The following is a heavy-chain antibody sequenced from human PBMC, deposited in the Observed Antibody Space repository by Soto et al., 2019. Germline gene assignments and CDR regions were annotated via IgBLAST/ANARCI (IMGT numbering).Heavy chain of an antibody. CDR2: ISHSGRT. Sequence: QVQLQESGPGLVKPSETLSLICTVSGASLRSGSYYWSWIRQPPGKGLEWIGYISHSGRTNYDPSLKSRLTMSVDTSQSQFSLQLNSVTAADTAVYYCSYGSSFDYWGQGTMVTVSS. J-gene: IGHJ4*02. D-gene: IGHD3-10*01. CDR3: SYGSSFDY. CDR1: GASLRSGSYY. V-gene: IGHV4-61*01.